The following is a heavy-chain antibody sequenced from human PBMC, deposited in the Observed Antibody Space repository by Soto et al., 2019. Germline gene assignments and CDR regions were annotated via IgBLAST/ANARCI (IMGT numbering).Heavy chain of an antibody. J-gene: IGHJ4*02. CDR3: ATRRDGSGSLDQ. CDR2: SYHSGST. Sequence: SETLSLTCAVSGGSISSSNWWNWVRQPPGKGLEWIGESYHSGSTTHNPSLKSRGTVSVERSKNQFSLKLSSVTAADTAVYFCATRRDGSGSLDQWGQGTLVTVSS. V-gene: IGHV4-4*02. CDR1: GGSISSSNW. D-gene: IGHD3-10*01.